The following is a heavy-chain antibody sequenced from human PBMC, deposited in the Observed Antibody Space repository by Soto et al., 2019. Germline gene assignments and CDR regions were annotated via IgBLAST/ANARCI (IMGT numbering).Heavy chain of an antibody. CDR2: INHSGST. V-gene: IGHV4-34*01. D-gene: IGHD3-10*01. CDR3: ARSPRDSQVHKTLNYMAV. CDR1: GGSFSGYY. Sequence: PSETLSLSCAVYGGSFSGYYWSWIRQPPGKGLEWIGEINHSGSTNYNPSLKSRVTISVDTSKNQFSLKLSSVTAADTAVYHCARSPRDSQVHKTLNYMAVWGKGTTVTVSS. J-gene: IGHJ6*03.